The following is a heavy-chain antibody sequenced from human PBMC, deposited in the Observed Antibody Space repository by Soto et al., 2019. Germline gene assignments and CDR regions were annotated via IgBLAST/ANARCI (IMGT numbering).Heavy chain of an antibody. CDR3: AKTSLWFGELFPYYFDY. Sequence: EVQLLESGGGLAQPGGSLRLSCTASGFTFSNSAMNWVRQAPGEGLELVSAISGSGGSTYYVDSVKGRFSISRDNSKNTLYLQMNSLRAEDSAVYYCAKTSLWFGELFPYYFDYWGQGTLVTVSS. D-gene: IGHD3-10*01. CDR2: ISGSGGST. CDR1: GFTFSNSA. V-gene: IGHV3-23*01. J-gene: IGHJ4*02.